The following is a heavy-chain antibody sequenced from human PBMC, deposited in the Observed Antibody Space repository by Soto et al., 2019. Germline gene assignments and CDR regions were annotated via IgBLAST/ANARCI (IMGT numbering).Heavy chain of an antibody. CDR2: IRSKANSYAT. CDR3: TSPNYDYIWGSYRFDY. J-gene: IGHJ4*02. Sequence: GGSLRLSCAASGFTFSGSAMHWVRQASGKGLEWVGRIRSKANSYATAYAASVKGRFTISRDDSKNTAYLQMNSLKTEDTAVYYCTSPNYDYIWGSYRFDYWGQGTLVTVSS. V-gene: IGHV3-73*01. CDR1: GFTFSGSA. D-gene: IGHD3-16*02.